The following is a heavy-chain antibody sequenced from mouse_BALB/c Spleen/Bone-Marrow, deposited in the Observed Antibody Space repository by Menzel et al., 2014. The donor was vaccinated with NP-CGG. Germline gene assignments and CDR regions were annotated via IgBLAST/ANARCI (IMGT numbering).Heavy chain of an antibody. D-gene: IGHD2-10*02. CDR3: ARMGVWG. V-gene: IGHV1-7*01. CDR2: INPSTGYT. J-gene: IGHJ4*01. CDR1: GYTFTSYW. Sequence: QVHVKQSGAELAKPGASVKMSCKASGYTFTSYWMHWVKQRPGQGLEWIGYINPSTGYTEYNQKFKDKATLTADKSSSTAYMQLSSLTSEDSAVYYCARMGVWGWGQGTSVTVSS.